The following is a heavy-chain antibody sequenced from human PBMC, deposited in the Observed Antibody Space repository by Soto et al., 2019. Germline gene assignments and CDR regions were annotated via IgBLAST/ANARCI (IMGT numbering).Heavy chain of an antibody. V-gene: IGHV3-48*01. J-gene: IGHJ4*02. CDR1: GFTFSSYS. D-gene: IGHD1-20*01. Sequence: EVQLVESGGGLVQPGGSLRLSCAASGFTFSSYSMNWVRQAPGKGLEWVSYISSSSSTIYYADSVKGRFTISRDNTKNALYLQMNSLRAEETAVYYCAGDLGLYNWNYLDYWGQGTLVTVSS. CDR2: ISSSSSTI. CDR3: AGDLGLYNWNYLDY.